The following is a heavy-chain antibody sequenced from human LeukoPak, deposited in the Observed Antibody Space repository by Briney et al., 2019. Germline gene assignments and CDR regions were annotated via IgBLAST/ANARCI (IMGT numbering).Heavy chain of an antibody. J-gene: IGHJ4*02. CDR1: GYTFTGYY. V-gene: IGHV1-2*02. CDR2: INPSGGST. CDR3: ARRPQGGYDWDYFDY. D-gene: IGHD5-12*01. Sequence: GASVKVSCKASGYTFTGYYMHWVRQAPGQGLEWMGIINPSGGSTSYAQKFQGRVTMTRDTSISTAYMELSRLRSDDTAVYYCARRPQGGYDWDYFDYWGQGTLVTVSS.